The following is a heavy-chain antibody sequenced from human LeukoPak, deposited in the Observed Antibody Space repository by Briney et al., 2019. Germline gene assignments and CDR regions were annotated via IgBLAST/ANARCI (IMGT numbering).Heavy chain of an antibody. V-gene: IGHV4-34*01. Sequence: SETLSLTCAVYGGSFSGYYWSWIRQPPGKGLEWIGEINHSGSTNYNPSLKSRVTISVDTSKNQFSLKLSSVTAADTAVYYCARGIVGAATGSDYWGQGTLVTVSS. CDR1: GGSFSGYY. CDR3: ARGIVGAATGSDY. D-gene: IGHD1-26*01. CDR2: INHSGST. J-gene: IGHJ4*02.